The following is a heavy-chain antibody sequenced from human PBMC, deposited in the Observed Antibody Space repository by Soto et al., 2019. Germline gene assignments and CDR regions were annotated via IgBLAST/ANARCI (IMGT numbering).Heavy chain of an antibody. D-gene: IGHD3-9*01. J-gene: IGHJ5*02. V-gene: IGHV3-7*01. CDR3: VGVSLTGS. CDR2: IKEDGSDK. CDR1: GFPLGSYW. Sequence: EVHLVDSGGGLVQPGGSLRLSCLASGFPLGSYWMSWVRQAPGKGLEWVANIKEDGSDKYYVDSVKGRFTISRDNAKNSLYLQMNSLRVEDTAVYYCVGVSLTGSWGQGTLVAVSS.